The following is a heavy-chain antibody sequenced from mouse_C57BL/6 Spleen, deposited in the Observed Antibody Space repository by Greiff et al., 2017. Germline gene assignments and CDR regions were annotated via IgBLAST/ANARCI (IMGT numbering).Heavy chain of an antibody. Sequence: QVQLKQPGAELVKPGASVKLSCKASGYTFTSYWMHWVKQRPGQGLEWIGMIHPNSGSTNYNEKFKSKATLTVDKSSSTAYMQLSSLTSEDSAVYYCARSRELGWLFDYWGQGTTLTVSS. D-gene: IGHD4-1*01. CDR2: IHPNSGST. CDR3: ARSRELGWLFDY. CDR1: GYTFTSYW. V-gene: IGHV1-64*01. J-gene: IGHJ2*01.